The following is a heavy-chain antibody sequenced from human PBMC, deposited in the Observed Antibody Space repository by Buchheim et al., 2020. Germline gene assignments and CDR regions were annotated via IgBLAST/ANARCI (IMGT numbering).Heavy chain of an antibody. Sequence: EVQLVESGGGLVQPGGSLRLSCAASGFTFSSYSMNWVRQAPGKGLEWVAYISSSSSTIYYADSVKGRFTISRDNAKNSLYLQMNSLRAEDTAVYYCAREIVGATRGEIGGYWGQGTL. CDR2: ISSSSSTI. CDR1: GFTFSSYS. CDR3: AREIVGATRGEIGGY. J-gene: IGHJ4*02. V-gene: IGHV3-48*01. D-gene: IGHD1-26*01.